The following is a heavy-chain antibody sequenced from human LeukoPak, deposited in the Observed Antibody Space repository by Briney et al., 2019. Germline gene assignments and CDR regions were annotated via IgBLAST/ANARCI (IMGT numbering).Heavy chain of an antibody. J-gene: IGHJ4*02. D-gene: IGHD3-10*01. CDR3: ARVGYYFGSGSLIQYYFDY. CDR1: GFTFSSYW. V-gene: IGHV3-74*01. Sequence: PGGSLRLSCAASGFTFSSYWMHWVRQAPGNGLVWVSHLNSDASSTSYADSVKGRFTISRDNAKNTLYLQMNSLRAEDTAMYYCARVGYYFGSGSLIQYYFDYWGQGTLVTVSS. CDR2: LNSDASST.